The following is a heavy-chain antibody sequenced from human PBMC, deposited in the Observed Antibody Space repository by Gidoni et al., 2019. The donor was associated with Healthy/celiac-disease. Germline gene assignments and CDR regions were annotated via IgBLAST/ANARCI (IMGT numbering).Heavy chain of an antibody. J-gene: IGHJ5*02. CDR3: ARAPIVGATVGWFDP. V-gene: IGHV3-30-3*01. D-gene: IGHD1-26*01. CDR1: GFTFSSYA. CDR2: ISYDGSNK. Sequence: QVQLVESGGGVVQPGRSLRLSCAASGFTFSSYAMHGVRQAPGKGLEWVAVISYDGSNKYYADSVKGRFTISRDNSKNTLYLQMNSLRAEDTAVYYCARAPIVGATVGWFDPWGQGTLVTVSS.